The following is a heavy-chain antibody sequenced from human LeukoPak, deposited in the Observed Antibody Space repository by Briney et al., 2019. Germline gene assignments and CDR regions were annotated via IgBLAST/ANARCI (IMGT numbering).Heavy chain of an antibody. Sequence: GGSLRLSCAASGFTFSSYSMNWVRQAPGKGLEWVSYISSSSSTIYYADSVKGRFTISRDNAKNSLYLQMHSLRAEDTAVYYCARDSGYVNYYYYMDVWGTGTTVTISS. CDR3: ARDSGYVNYYYYMDV. D-gene: IGHD3-22*01. V-gene: IGHV3-48*01. CDR1: GFTFSSYS. CDR2: ISSSSSTI. J-gene: IGHJ6*03.